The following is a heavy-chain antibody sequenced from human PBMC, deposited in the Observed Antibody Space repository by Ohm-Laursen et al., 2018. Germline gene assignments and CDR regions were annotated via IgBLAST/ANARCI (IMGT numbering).Heavy chain of an antibody. Sequence: SETLSLTCTVSGASIYGFYWNWIRQPPGKALEWIGNIFETGTTDYNPSLMGRATISGDSSKNEVYLKLKSVTAADTAVYYCARLVSDHGVVVSAIGEFDPWGQGTLVTVSS. J-gene: IGHJ5*02. V-gene: IGHV4-59*01. CDR3: ARLVSDHGVVVSAIGEFDP. CDR2: IFETGTT. D-gene: IGHD2-21*02. CDR1: GASIYGFY.